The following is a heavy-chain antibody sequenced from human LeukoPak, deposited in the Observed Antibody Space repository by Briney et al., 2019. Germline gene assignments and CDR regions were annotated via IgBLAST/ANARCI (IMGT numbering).Heavy chain of an antibody. CDR1: GFTFDDYA. CDR2: ISWNSGSI. CDR3: AKGIYSDCYYYMDV. J-gene: IGHJ6*03. Sequence: GRSLRLSCAASGFTFDDYAMHWVRQAPGEGLEWVSGISWNSGSIGYADSVKGRFTISRDNAKNSLYLQMNSLRAEDMALYYCAKGIYSDCYYYMDVWGKGTTVTVSS. D-gene: IGHD2-15*01. V-gene: IGHV3-9*03.